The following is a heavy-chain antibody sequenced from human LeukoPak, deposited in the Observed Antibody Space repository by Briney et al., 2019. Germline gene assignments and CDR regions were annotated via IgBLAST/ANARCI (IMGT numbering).Heavy chain of an antibody. J-gene: IGHJ3*02. V-gene: IGHV4-34*01. CDR1: GASFSDYY. CDR3: ARDQAVAATCAFDI. CDR2: INHSGST. Sequence: SETLSLTCAVYGASFSDYYLNWIRQPPGKGLEWIGEINHSGSTNYNSSLKSRVTISVDTSKNQFSLKLSSVTAADTAVYYCARDQAVAATCAFDIWGQGTMVTVSS. D-gene: IGHD2-15*01.